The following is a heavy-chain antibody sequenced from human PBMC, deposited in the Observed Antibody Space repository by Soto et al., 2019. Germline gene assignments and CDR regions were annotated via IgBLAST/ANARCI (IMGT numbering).Heavy chain of an antibody. CDR2: INHSGST. CDR3: ARGWSIAAAVHAGLDP. J-gene: IGHJ5*02. V-gene: IGHV4-34*01. Sequence: SETLSLTCAVYGGSFSGYYWSWIRQPPGKGLEWIGEINHSGSTNYNPSLKSRVTISVDTSKNQFSLKLSSVTAADTAVYYCARGWSIAAAVHAGLDPWGQGTLVTVSS. CDR1: GGSFSGYY. D-gene: IGHD6-13*01.